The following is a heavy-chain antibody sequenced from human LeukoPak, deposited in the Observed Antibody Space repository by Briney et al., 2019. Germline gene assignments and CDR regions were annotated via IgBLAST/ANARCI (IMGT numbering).Heavy chain of an antibody. Sequence: PGGSLRLSCTASGFSFGDYAMSWVRQAPGKGLEWVSAITATSSSTHDADSVQGRFTISRDNSKNTLYLQMNSLGPEDTAIYYCAKLFESGTYNNFFHYWGQGTLVTVSS. J-gene: IGHJ4*02. CDR3: AKLFESGTYNNFFHY. D-gene: IGHD3-10*01. V-gene: IGHV3-23*01. CDR2: ITATSSST. CDR1: GFSFGDYA.